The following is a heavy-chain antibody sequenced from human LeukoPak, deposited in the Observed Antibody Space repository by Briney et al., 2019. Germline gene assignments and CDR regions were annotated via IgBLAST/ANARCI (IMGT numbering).Heavy chain of an antibody. D-gene: IGHD4-17*01. J-gene: IGHJ4*02. CDR1: GFTFSSYG. V-gene: IGHV3-30*03. CDR3: ARDPYGDYDY. CDR2: ISYDGSNK. Sequence: GGSLRLSCAASGFTFSSYGMHWVRQAPGKGLEWVAVISYDGSNKYYADSVKGRFTISRDNAKNSLYLQMSSLRAEDTAVYYCARDPYGDYDYWGQGTLVTVSS.